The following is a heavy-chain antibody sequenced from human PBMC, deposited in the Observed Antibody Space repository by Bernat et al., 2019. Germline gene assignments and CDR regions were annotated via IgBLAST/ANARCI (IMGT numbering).Heavy chain of an antibody. CDR3: ANGFYDSSGFDY. D-gene: IGHD3-22*01. CDR1: GFTFSSYA. V-gene: IGHV3-23*01. Sequence: EVQLLESGGGLVQPGGSLRLSCAASGFTFSSYAMSWVRQAPGKGLEWVSAISGSGGSTYYADSVKGRFTIYRDNSKNTLYLQMNSLRAEDTAVYYCANGFYDSSGFDYWGQGTLVTVSS. CDR2: ISGSGGST. J-gene: IGHJ4*02.